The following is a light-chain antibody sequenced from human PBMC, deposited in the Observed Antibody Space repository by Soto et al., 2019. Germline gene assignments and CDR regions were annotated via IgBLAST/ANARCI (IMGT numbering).Light chain of an antibody. Sequence: QSVLTQPASVSGSPGQSITISCTGTSSDVGAYNYVSWYQQHPGKAPKLMIHEVSNRPSGVSTRFSGSKSGNTASLTISGLQPEDEADYYCSSYTSSSHYVFGTGTKVTVL. V-gene: IGLV2-14*01. CDR3: SSYTSSSHYV. CDR2: EVS. CDR1: SSDVGAYNY. J-gene: IGLJ1*01.